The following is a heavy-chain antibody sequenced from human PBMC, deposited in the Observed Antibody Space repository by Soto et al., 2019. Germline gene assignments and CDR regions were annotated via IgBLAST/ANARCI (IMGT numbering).Heavy chain of an antibody. CDR2: IYYSGST. D-gene: IGHD1-1*01. CDR1: GGSISSTTYY. Sequence: QLQLQESGPGLVKPSETLSLTCTVSGGSISSTTYYWGWIRQPPGKGLEWIGIIYYSGSTYYNPSLKSRVTISVDTSKNQFSLNLSSVTAADTAVYYCARHPFGWNNGLDYWGQGTLVTVSS. CDR3: ARHPFGWNNGLDY. J-gene: IGHJ4*02. V-gene: IGHV4-39*01.